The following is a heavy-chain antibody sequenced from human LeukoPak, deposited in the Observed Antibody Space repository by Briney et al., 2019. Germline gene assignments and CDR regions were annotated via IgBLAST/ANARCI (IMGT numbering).Heavy chain of an antibody. CDR3: ASGYALEKFDY. CDR1: GFTFSSYW. CDR2: IKQDGSEK. D-gene: IGHD5-12*01. Sequence: PGGSLRLSCAASGFTFSSYWMSWVRQAPGKGLEWVANIKQDGSEKYYVDSAKGRFTISRDNAKNSLYLQMNSLRAEDTAVYYCASGYALEKFDYWGQGTLVTVSS. J-gene: IGHJ4*02. V-gene: IGHV3-7*02.